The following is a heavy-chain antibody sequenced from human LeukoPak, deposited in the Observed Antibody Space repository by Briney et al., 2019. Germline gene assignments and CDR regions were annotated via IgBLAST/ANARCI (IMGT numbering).Heavy chain of an antibody. CDR2: ISYDGSNK. V-gene: IGHV3-30-3*01. CDR3: ARDRNYYDSTALGY. Sequence: PGGSLRLSCAASGFTFSSCAMHWVRQAPGKGLEWVAVISYDGSNKYYADSVKGRFTISRDNPKNTLYLQMNSLRAEDTAVYYCARDRNYYDSTALGYWGQGTLVTVSS. J-gene: IGHJ4*02. CDR1: GFTFSSCA. D-gene: IGHD3-22*01.